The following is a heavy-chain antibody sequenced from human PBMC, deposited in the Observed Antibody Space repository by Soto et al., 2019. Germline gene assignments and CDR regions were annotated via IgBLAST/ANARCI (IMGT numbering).Heavy chain of an antibody. J-gene: IGHJ4*02. V-gene: IGHV4-31*03. CDR3: TRTSSRLGEFY. D-gene: IGHD3-16*01. CDR2: IYSTGST. CDR1: GDSISSGGFY. Sequence: QVHLQESGPGLVEPSQTLSLTCTVAGDSISSGGFYWSWIRQHPGKGLEWIGFIYSTGSTYYNPSLKSRVLISIDTSKNQFSLKLTSVTAADTAVYYCTRTSSRLGEFYWGQGSLVAVSS.